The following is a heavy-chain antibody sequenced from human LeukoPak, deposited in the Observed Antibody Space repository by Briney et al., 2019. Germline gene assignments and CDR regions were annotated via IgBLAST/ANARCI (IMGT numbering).Heavy chain of an antibody. Sequence: PGGSLRLSCAASGFTFRSYAMHWVRQATGKGLAWVAVISSDGGNIYYADSVKGRFTISRDNSKNTLFLQMSSLRPEDTAVYYCARDDSHDILTGYYIFDYWGQGTLATVSS. CDR2: ISSDGGNI. D-gene: IGHD3-9*01. J-gene: IGHJ4*02. CDR1: GFTFRSYA. CDR3: ARDDSHDILTGYYIFDY. V-gene: IGHV3-30*04.